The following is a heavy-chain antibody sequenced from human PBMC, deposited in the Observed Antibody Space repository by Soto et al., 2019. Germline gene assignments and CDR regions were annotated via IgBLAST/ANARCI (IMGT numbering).Heavy chain of an antibody. J-gene: IGHJ4*02. CDR1: GFTFSSYS. CDR2: ISSSSSYI. D-gene: IGHD3-22*01. CDR3: ARDSYFMGSGGYIDY. V-gene: IGHV3-21*01. Sequence: VQLVESGGGLVKPGGSLRLSCAASGFTFSSYSMNWVRQAPGKGLEWVSSISSSSSYIYYADSVKGRFTISRDNAKNSLYLQMNSLRAEDTAVYYCARDSYFMGSGGYIDYWGQGTLVTVSS.